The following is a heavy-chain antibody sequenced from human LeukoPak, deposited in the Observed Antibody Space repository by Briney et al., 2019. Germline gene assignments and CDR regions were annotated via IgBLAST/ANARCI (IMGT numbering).Heavy chain of an antibody. CDR2: ISGSGGST. Sequence: PGGSLRLSCAASGFTFSSYAMSWVRQAPGKGLEWVSAISGSGGSTYYADSVKGRFTISRDNSKNTLYLQMNGLRAEDTAVYYCAKDKTGGVYYYDSSGITGFDYWGQGTLVTVSS. D-gene: IGHD3-22*01. CDR3: AKDKTGGVYYYDSSGITGFDY. V-gene: IGHV3-23*01. J-gene: IGHJ4*02. CDR1: GFTFSSYA.